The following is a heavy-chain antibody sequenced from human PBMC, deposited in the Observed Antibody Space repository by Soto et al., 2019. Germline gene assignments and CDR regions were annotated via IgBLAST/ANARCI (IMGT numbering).Heavy chain of an antibody. V-gene: IGHV4-4*07. D-gene: IGHD2-15*01. CDR1: GGSINTYY. Sequence: QVQLQESGPGLVKPSETLSLSCTVSGGSINTYYWNWIRQPAGKGLEWIGRIYSSGATNYNPSLKSRVTMSTDTSTNHFSLRLSSVTPAYTAVYYCAREHKVVKDFEFWGQGILVTVSS. CDR3: AREHKVVKDFEF. CDR2: IYSSGAT. J-gene: IGHJ4*02.